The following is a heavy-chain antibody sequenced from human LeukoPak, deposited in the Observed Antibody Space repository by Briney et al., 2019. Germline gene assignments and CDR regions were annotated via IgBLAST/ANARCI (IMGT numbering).Heavy chain of an antibody. CDR2: ISGYSGNT. V-gene: IGHV1-18*01. CDR3: ARDEQEYTHGEGGY. D-gene: IGHD1/OR15-1a*01. Sequence: ASVNVSCKASVYTFTSYGITWFRQAPGQGLEWVGWISGYSGNTNYAQKFQGRLTVTRDTSTSTVNMELRSLRFDDTAVYYCARDEQEYTHGEGGYWGQGALVTVSS. J-gene: IGHJ4*02. CDR1: VYTFTSYG.